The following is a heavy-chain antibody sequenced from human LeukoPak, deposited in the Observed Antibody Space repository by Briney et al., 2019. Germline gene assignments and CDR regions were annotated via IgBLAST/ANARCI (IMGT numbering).Heavy chain of an antibody. CDR3: ATDLSLHKQWLVFDY. Sequence: ASVKLSCKVSGYTLTELSMHWVRQAPGKGLEWMGGFDPEDGKTIYAQKFQGRVTMNEDTSTDKAYMELSRLRSEDTAVYYCATDLSLHKQWLVFDYWGQGTLVTVSS. J-gene: IGHJ4*02. CDR1: GYTLTELS. D-gene: IGHD6-19*01. CDR2: FDPEDGKT. V-gene: IGHV1-24*01.